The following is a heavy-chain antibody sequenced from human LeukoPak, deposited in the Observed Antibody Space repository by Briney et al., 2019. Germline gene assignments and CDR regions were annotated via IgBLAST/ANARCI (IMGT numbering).Heavy chain of an antibody. V-gene: IGHV5-10-1*01. D-gene: IGHD6-19*01. Sequence: GESLRISCKGSGYIFTSYWITWVRQMPGKGLEWMGMIAPTDSYTSYSPSFQGHVTISADKSLSTAYLQWSSLKASDTAMYYCAREIAVAGTDLDYWGQGTLVTVSS. CDR1: GYIFTSYW. CDR3: AREIAVAGTDLDY. CDR2: IAPTDSYT. J-gene: IGHJ4*02.